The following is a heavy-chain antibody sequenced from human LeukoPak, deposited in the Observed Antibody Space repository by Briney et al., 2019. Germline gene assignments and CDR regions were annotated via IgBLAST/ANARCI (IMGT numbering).Heavy chain of an antibody. Sequence: GGPLRLSCAASGFTFSRHWMHWVRQAPGKGLVWVSRSNSDGSSTNYADSVKGRFTISRDNAKNTLYLQMNSLRAEDTAVYYCASDTVDTAVGIDYWGQGTLVADSS. J-gene: IGHJ4*02. CDR2: SNSDGSST. CDR3: ASDTVDTAVGIDY. D-gene: IGHD5-18*01. V-gene: IGHV3-74*01. CDR1: GFTFSRHW.